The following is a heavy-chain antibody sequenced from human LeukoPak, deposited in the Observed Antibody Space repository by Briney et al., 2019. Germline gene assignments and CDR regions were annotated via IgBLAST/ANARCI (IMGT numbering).Heavy chain of an antibody. CDR3: AREEGNYYGSGSYQKPLDY. CDR1: GFTFSSYW. D-gene: IGHD3-10*01. Sequence: GGSLRLSCAASGFTFSSYWMHWVRQAPGKRLVWVSRINSDGSSTSYADSVKGRFTISRDNAKNTLYLQMNSLRAEDTAVYYCAREEGNYYGSGSYQKPLDYWGQGTLVTVSS. V-gene: IGHV3-74*01. J-gene: IGHJ4*02. CDR2: INSDGSST.